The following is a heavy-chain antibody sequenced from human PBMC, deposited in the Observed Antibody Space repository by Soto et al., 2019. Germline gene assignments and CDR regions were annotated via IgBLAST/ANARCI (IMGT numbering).Heavy chain of an antibody. J-gene: IGHJ3*02. CDR1: GYTFTSYA. CDR2: INAGNGNT. D-gene: IGHD1-1*01. Sequence: GASVKVSCKASGYTFTSYAMHWVRQAPGQRLEWMGWINAGNGNTKYSQKFQGRVTITRDTSASTAYMELSSLRSEDTAVYHCARWPLERRRLVNAFDIWGLGTMVTVSS. CDR3: ARWPLERRRLVNAFDI. V-gene: IGHV1-3*01.